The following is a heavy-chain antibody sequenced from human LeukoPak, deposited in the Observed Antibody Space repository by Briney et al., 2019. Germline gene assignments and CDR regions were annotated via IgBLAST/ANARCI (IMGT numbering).Heavy chain of an antibody. V-gene: IGHV4-59*12. Sequence: SETLSLTCTVSGGSISSYYWSWIRQPPGKGLEWIGYIYYSGSTNYNPSLKSRVTMSVDTSKNQFSLKLSSVTAADTAVYYCARSFYGSGVFDYWGQGTLVTVSS. CDR2: IYYSGST. D-gene: IGHD3-10*01. CDR1: GGSISSYY. CDR3: ARSFYGSGVFDY. J-gene: IGHJ4*02.